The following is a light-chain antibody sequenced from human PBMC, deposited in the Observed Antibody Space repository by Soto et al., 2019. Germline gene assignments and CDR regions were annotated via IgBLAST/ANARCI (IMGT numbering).Light chain of an antibody. Sequence: IQLTQSPSSLSASVGDRVTITCRASQGISSYLAWYQQKPGKAPKLLIYAASTLQSGVPSRFSGSGSGTDFTLTISSLQHEVLATYYWQQLNSYPITFGQGTRLEIK. CDR1: QGISSY. CDR2: AAS. CDR3: QQLNSYPIT. J-gene: IGKJ5*01. V-gene: IGKV1-9*01.